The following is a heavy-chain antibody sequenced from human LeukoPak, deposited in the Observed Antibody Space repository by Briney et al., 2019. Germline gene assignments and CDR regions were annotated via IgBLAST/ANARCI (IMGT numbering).Heavy chain of an antibody. CDR3: ARGRTYCPY. CDR1: GSTFSDYS. CDR2: IGGSSSPI. Sequence: GGSLRLSCAASGSTFSDYSMSWIRQAPGKGLEWVSYIGGSSSPIYYADSVKGRFTISRDNARNSLYLQMNSLRTEDTAVYYCARGRTYCPYWGQGTLVTVSS. V-gene: IGHV3-11*01. D-gene: IGHD2-21*02. J-gene: IGHJ4*02.